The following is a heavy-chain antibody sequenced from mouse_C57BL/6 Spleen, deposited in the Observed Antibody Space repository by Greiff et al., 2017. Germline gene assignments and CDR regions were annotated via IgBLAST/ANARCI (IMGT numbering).Heavy chain of an antibody. CDR1: GYTFTSYT. Sequence: QVQLQQSGAELARPGASVKMSCKASGYTFTSYTMHWVKQRPGQGLEWIGYINPSSGYTKYNQKFKDKATLTADKSSSTAYMQLSSLTSEDAAVYYCARRGGTGAMDYWGQGTSVTVSS. CDR3: ARRGGTGAMDY. J-gene: IGHJ4*01. V-gene: IGHV1-4*01. CDR2: INPSSGYT. D-gene: IGHD4-1*01.